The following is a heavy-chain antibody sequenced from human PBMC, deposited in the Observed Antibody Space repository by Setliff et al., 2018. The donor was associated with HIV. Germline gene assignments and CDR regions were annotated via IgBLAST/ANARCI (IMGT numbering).Heavy chain of an antibody. CDR1: GYSFTNYW. CDR2: IYPGDSDT. D-gene: IGHD6-13*01. V-gene: IGHV5-51*01. Sequence: PGESLKISCKGSGYSFTNYWIGWVRQMPGKGLEWMGIIYPGDSDTRYSPSFQGQVTISADKSISTAYLQWSSLKASDTAMYYCARASAAAGKAYYYYGMDVWGQGTTVTVS. J-gene: IGHJ6*02. CDR3: ARASAAAGKAYYYYGMDV.